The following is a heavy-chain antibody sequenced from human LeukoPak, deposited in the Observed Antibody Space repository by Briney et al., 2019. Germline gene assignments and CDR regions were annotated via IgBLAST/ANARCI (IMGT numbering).Heavy chain of an antibody. CDR1: GYTFTGYY. D-gene: IGHD5-18*01. Sequence: ASVKVSCKASGYTFTGYYMHWVRQAPGQGLEWMGWINPNSGGTNYAQKFQGRVTMTRDTSISTAYMELSRLRSDDTAVYYCARPRGTWIQLWLFGYWGQGTLVTVSS. J-gene: IGHJ4*02. V-gene: IGHV1-2*02. CDR2: INPNSGGT. CDR3: ARPRGTWIQLWLFGY.